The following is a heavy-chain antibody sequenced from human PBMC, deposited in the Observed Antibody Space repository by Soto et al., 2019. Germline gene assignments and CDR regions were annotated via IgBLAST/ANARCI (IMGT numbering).Heavy chain of an antibody. J-gene: IGHJ4*02. CDR3: ARGLDYGGNSGPFDY. V-gene: IGHV1-18*01. CDR1: GYTFTSYG. D-gene: IGHD4-17*01. CDR2: ISAYNGNT. Sequence: ASVKVSCKASGYTFTSYGISWVRQAPGQGLEWMGWISAYNGNTNYAQKLQGRVTMTTDTSTSTAYMEPRSLRSDDTAVYYCARGLDYGGNSGPFDYWGQGTLVTVYS.